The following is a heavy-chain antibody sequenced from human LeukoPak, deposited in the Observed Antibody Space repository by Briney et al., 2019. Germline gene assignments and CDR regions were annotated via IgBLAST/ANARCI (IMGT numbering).Heavy chain of an antibody. J-gene: IGHJ4*02. D-gene: IGHD3-10*01. V-gene: IGHV3-53*01. CDR1: GFTFSSYS. Sequence: GGSLRLSCAASGFTFSSYSMNWIRQAPGKGLEWVSVIYSGGSTYYADSVKGRFTISRDNSKSTLYIQMNSLRAEDTAVYYCARAKPKNMVRGLIMRRESRYYFDYWGQGTLVTVSS. CDR3: ARAKPKNMVRGLIMRRESRYYFDY. CDR2: IYSGGST.